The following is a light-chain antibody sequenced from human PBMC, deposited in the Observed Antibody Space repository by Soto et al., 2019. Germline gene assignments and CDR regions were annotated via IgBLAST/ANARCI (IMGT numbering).Light chain of an antibody. CDR3: QSYDSSLSGVV. CDR1: SSNIGAGYG. Sequence: QLVLTQPPSVSGAPGQRVTISCTGSSSNIGAGYGVHWYQHLPGTAPKLLIYGNSNRPSGVPDRFSGSKSGTSASLAITGLQAEDEADYYCQSYDSSLSGVVFGGGTQLTVL. CDR2: GNS. V-gene: IGLV1-40*01. J-gene: IGLJ2*01.